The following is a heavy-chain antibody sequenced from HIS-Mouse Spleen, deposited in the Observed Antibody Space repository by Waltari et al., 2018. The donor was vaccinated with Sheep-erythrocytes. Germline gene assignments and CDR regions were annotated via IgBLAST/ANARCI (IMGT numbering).Heavy chain of an antibody. J-gene: IGHJ4*02. CDR3: ARVASGATFDY. D-gene: IGHD1-26*01. Sequence: EVQLVESGGGLVKPGGSLRLSCAASGFTFSIYIMIWVRQAPGKGLEWVSSISSSSSYIYYADSVKGRFTISRDNAKNSLYLQMNSLRAEDTAVYYCARVASGATFDYWGQGTLVTVSS. CDR2: ISSSSSYI. CDR1: GFTFSIYI. V-gene: IGHV3-21*01.